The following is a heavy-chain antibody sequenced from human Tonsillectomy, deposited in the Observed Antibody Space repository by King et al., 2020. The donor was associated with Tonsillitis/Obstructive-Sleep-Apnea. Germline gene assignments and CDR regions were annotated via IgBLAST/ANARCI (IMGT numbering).Heavy chain of an antibody. J-gene: IGHJ5*02. CDR3: ARDRYLIVPAGTSGWFDP. CDR1: GYTYTHFA. V-gene: IGHV1-3*01. D-gene: IGHD2-2*01. Sequence: QGQLVQSGAEVKVPGASVTVSCKASGYTYTHFAVHWVRQAPGQRPEWMGWIKVCNGNTRYSQNFQGRVSFRSDTSANTVYMELGNLRYEDTAMYYCARDRYLIVPAGTSGWFDPWGQGTLVTVSS. CDR2: IKVCNGNT.